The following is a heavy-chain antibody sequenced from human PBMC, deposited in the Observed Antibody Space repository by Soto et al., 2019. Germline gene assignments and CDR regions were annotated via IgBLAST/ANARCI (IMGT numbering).Heavy chain of an antibody. J-gene: IGHJ6*02. D-gene: IGHD2-15*01. CDR1: GFTFSSYG. CDR2: IWYDGSKK. V-gene: IGHV3-33*01. Sequence: QVQLVESGGGVVQPGRSLRLSCAASGFTFSSYGMHWVRQAPGKWLECVAVIWYDGSKKYYADSVKGRFPISRDNSKKKLYLQMNSLRAEDTAVYYCERDRSYYYGMDVWGQGPTVTVSS. CDR3: ERDRSYYYGMDV.